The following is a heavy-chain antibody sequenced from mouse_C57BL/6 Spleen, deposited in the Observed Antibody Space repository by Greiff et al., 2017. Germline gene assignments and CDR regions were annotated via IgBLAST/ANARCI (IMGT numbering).Heavy chain of an antibody. CDR3: ARDGSRGMDY. Sequence: EVMLVESGGGLVKPGGSLKLSCAASGFTFSSYAMSWVRQTPEKRLEWVATISDGGSYTYYPDNVKGRFTISRDNAKNNLYLQMSHLKSEDTAMYYCARDGSRGMDYWGQGTSVTVSA. D-gene: IGHD2-2*01. CDR1: GFTFSSYA. V-gene: IGHV5-4*01. J-gene: IGHJ4*01. CDR2: ISDGGSYT.